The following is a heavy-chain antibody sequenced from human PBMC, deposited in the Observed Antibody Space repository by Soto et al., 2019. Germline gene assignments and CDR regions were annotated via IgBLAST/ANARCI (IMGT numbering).Heavy chain of an antibody. Sequence: EVQLLESGGGLVQPGGSLRLSCSASGFTFSSYAMSWVRQAPGKGLEWVSSISSSGGGTYYADSVKGRFTISRDHFKNILYVQMNSLRAEDAAVYYCAKERHSSGYYGYCGMDVWGQGTTVTVSS. CDR2: ISSSGGGT. CDR1: GFTFSSYA. D-gene: IGHD3-22*01. CDR3: AKERHSSGYYGYCGMDV. J-gene: IGHJ6*02. V-gene: IGHV3-23*01.